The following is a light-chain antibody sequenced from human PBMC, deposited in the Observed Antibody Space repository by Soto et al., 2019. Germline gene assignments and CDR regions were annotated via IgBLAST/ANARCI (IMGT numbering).Light chain of an antibody. Sequence: VMTQFPATLSVSPGERAALSCRASQSVSSNLAWYQQKPGQAPRLLISGVSSRATGIPDRFSGSGSGTDFTLTISSLESEDCAVYYCQQYHTWPITFGGGTKVDIK. CDR2: GVS. J-gene: IGKJ4*01. CDR1: QSVSSN. V-gene: IGKV3D-15*01. CDR3: QQYHTWPIT.